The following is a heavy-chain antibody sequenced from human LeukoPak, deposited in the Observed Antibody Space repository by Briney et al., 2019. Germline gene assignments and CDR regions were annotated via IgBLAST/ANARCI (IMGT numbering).Heavy chain of an antibody. CDR2: ISSSGSTI. CDR3: AELGITMIGIV. V-gene: IGHV3-48*03. CDR1: GFTFSGYE. D-gene: IGHD3-10*02. J-gene: IGHJ6*02. Sequence: PGGSLRLSCAASGFTFSGYEMNWVRQAPGKGLEWVSYISSSGSTIYYADSVKGRFTISRDNSKNSLYLQMNSLRAEDTAVYYCAELGITMIGIVGGERTTVTIS.